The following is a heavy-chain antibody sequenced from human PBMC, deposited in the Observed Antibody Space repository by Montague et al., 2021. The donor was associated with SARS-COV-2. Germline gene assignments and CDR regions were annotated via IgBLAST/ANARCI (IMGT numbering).Heavy chain of an antibody. D-gene: IGHD5-18*01. CDR2: IKQDGSEK. V-gene: IGHV3-7*01. CDR1: GFTFSSYW. CDR3: TRLGWGYSDGLDY. J-gene: IGHJ4*02. Sequence: SLRLSCAASGFTFSSYWMSWVRQAPGKGQEWVANIKQDGSEKYHVDSVKGRFSISRDNAKNSLYLQMSSLRAEDTAMYYCTRLGWGYSDGLDYWGQGTLVTVSS.